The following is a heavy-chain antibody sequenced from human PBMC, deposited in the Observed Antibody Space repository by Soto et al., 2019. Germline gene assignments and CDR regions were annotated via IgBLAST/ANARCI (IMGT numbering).Heavy chain of an antibody. V-gene: IGHV1-46*01. CDR2: INPSGGST. Sequence: QVQLVQSGAEVKKPGASVKVSCKASGYTFTSYYMHWVRQAPGQGLEWMGIINPSGGSTSYAQKFQGRVTMTRDPSTSTVYIELSRLRSDDKAVYYCARTYYDFWRGYYYYYFGMDVW. CDR1: GYTFTSYY. D-gene: IGHD3-3*01. CDR3: ARTYYDFWRGYYYYYFGMDV. J-gene: IGHJ6*01.